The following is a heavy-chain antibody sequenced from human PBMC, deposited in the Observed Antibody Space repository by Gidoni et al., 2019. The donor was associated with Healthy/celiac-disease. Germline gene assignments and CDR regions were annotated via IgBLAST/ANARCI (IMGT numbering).Heavy chain of an antibody. V-gene: IGHV4-38-2*02. CDR2: IYHSGST. D-gene: IGHD3-3*01. J-gene: IGHJ5*02. CDR3: ARRFLEFNWFDP. Sequence: QVQLQESGPGLVKPSETLSLPCTVSGYSISSGYSWGWIRQPPGKGLEWIGSIYHSGSTDYNPSLKSRVTISVDTSKNQFSLKLSSVTAADTAVYYCARRFLEFNWFDPWGQGTLVTVSS. CDR1: GYSISSGYS.